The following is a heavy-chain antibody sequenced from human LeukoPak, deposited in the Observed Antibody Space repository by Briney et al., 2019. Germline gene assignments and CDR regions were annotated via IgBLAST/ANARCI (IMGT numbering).Heavy chain of an antibody. CDR2: ISPGGDII. D-gene: IGHD2/OR15-2a*01. J-gene: IGHJ4*02. V-gene: IGHV3-11*04. Sequence: PGGSLRLSCAASGFIFSDYHMNWIRQAPGKGLEWVSYISPGGDIIYFADYVKGRFTISRDNAKNSLYLQMNSLRAEDTAVYYCAKYLTRAFDYWGQGTLVTVSS. CDR3: AKYLTRAFDY. CDR1: GFIFSDYH.